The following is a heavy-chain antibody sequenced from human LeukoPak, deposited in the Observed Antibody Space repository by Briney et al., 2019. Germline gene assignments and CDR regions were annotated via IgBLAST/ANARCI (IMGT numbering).Heavy chain of an antibody. D-gene: IGHD1-1*01. J-gene: IGHJ6*02. CDR1: GGSIRSYY. CDR2: MYSSGIT. Sequence: SETLSLTCTVSGGSIRSYYWSWIRQPPGKGLEWIGYMYSSGITNYNPSLKSRTTLSVDTSKNQFSLKLSSVTAADTAVYYCARLDDGRDYGMDVWGQGTTVTVSS. CDR3: ARLDDGRDYGMDV. V-gene: IGHV4-59*08.